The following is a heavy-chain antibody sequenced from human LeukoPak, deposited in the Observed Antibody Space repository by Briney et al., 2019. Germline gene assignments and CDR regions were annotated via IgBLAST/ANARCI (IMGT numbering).Heavy chain of an antibody. J-gene: IGHJ4*02. Sequence: PGGSLRLSCAASGFTFSSYAMRWVRQAPGKGLEWVSTISGSGGGKYYADSVKGRFTIYSDDSKTTLYLQMNSLRADDTAVYYCVKDLGRYRNNCFDYWGQGTLVTVSS. D-gene: IGHD1-26*01. CDR2: ISGSGGGK. V-gene: IGHV3-23*01. CDR1: GFTFSSYA. CDR3: VKDLGRYRNNCFDY.